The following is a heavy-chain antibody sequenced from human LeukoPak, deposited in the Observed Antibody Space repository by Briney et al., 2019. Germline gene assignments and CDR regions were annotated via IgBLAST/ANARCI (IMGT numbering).Heavy chain of an antibody. D-gene: IGHD5-18*01. CDR3: AKDRRRVDTAKVRVYYYYYMDV. CDR2: ISGSGGST. Sequence: GGSLRLSCAASGFTFSSYAMSWVRQAPGKGLEWVSAISGSGGSTYYADSVKGRFTISRDNSKNTPYLQMNSLRAEDTAVYYCAKDRRRVDTAKVRVYYYYYMDVWGKGTTITVSS. J-gene: IGHJ6*03. V-gene: IGHV3-23*01. CDR1: GFTFSSYA.